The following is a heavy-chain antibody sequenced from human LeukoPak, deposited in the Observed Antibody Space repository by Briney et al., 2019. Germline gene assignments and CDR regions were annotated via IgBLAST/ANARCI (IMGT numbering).Heavy chain of an antibody. CDR1: GYTFTGYY. CDR3: ATAAAAGTSDFDY. D-gene: IGHD6-13*01. V-gene: IGHV1-2*06. J-gene: IGHJ4*02. Sequence: GASVKVSCKASGYTFTGYYMHWVPQAPGQGLEWMGRINPNSGGTNYAQKFQGRVTMTRDTSISTAYMELSRLRSDDTAVYYCATAAAAGTSDFDYWGQGTLVTVSS. CDR2: INPNSGGT.